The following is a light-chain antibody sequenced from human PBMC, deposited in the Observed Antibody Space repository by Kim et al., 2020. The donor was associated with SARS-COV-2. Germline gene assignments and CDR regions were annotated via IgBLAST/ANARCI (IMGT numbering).Light chain of an antibody. CDR1: NNNVGSEG. J-gene: IGLJ3*02. CDR3: SAWDSSLSEWV. CDR2: RNN. Sequence: RQSATLTCAGNNNNVGSEGAAWLRQRQGQPPTHLSYRNNDRPSGISEGLSASRSGDTASLTITGLQPEDEADYYCSAWDSSLSEWVFGGGTQLTVL. V-gene: IGLV10-54*01.